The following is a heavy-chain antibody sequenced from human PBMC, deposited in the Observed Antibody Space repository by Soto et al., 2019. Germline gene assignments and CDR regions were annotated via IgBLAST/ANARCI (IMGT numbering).Heavy chain of an antibody. CDR3: ARQPIAAAGTSWFDP. CDR2: IYYSGST. Sequence: QLQLQESGPGLVKPSETLSLTCTVSGGSISSSSYYWGWIRQPPGKGLEWIGSIYYSGSTYYNPSLKGRATISVDTSKNQFSLKLSSVTAADTAVYYCARQPIAAAGTSWFDPWGQGTLVTVSS. CDR1: GGSISSSSYY. D-gene: IGHD6-13*01. V-gene: IGHV4-39*01. J-gene: IGHJ5*02.